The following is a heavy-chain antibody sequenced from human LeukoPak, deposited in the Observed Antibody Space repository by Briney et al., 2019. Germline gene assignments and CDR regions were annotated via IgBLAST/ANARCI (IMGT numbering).Heavy chain of an antibody. CDR3: AKDEDPYYDSSDADC. J-gene: IGHJ4*02. Sequence: TGGSLRLSCAASGFTFDDYAMHWVRQAPGKGLEWVSLISGDGGSTYYADSVKGRFTISRDNSKNSLYLQMNSLRTEDTALYYCAKDEDPYYDSSDADCWGQGTLVTVSS. CDR2: ISGDGGST. D-gene: IGHD3-22*01. V-gene: IGHV3-43*02. CDR1: GFTFDDYA.